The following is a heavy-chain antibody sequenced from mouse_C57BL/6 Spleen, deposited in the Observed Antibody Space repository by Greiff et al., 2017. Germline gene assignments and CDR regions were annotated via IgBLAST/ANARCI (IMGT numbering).Heavy chain of an antibody. Sequence: VQLHQSGAELARPGASVKMSCKASGYTFTSYTMHWVKQRPGQGLEWIGYINPSSGYTKYNQKFKDKATLTADKSSSTAYMQLSSLTSEDSAVYYCARYYYGSSHWYFDVWGTGTTVTVSS. CDR1: GYTFTSYT. J-gene: IGHJ1*03. CDR2: INPSSGYT. D-gene: IGHD1-1*01. V-gene: IGHV1-4*01. CDR3: ARYYYGSSHWYFDV.